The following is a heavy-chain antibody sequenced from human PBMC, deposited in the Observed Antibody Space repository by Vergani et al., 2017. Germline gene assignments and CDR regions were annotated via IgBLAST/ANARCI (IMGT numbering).Heavy chain of an antibody. D-gene: IGHD2-2*02. CDR1: RSTFKTYG. J-gene: IGHJ6*03. Sequence: QVQLVESGGGIVQPGRSLTLSCVASRSTFKTYGMHWVRQAPGKGLEWVGLIYYDGSNAYYADSVKGRFTISRDNSKNTLYLQMSSLRAEDTAVYYCARDQVPAAIRLNVGNYMYVWGKGTTVIVSS. CDR3: ARDQVPAAIRLNVGNYMYV. V-gene: IGHV3-33*01. CDR2: IYYDGSNA.